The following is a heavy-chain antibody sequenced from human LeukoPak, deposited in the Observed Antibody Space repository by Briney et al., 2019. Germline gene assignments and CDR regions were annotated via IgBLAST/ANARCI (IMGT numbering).Heavy chain of an antibody. CDR1: GFTVSSNY. CDR2: ISSSSSYI. J-gene: IGHJ4*02. V-gene: IGHV3-21*01. Sequence: PGGSLRLSCAASGFTVSSNYMSWVRQAPGKGLEWVSSISSSSSYIYYADSVKGRFTISRDNAKNSLYLQMNSLRAEDTAVYYCARIRTTVTTNHFDYWGQGTLVTVSS. CDR3: ARIRTTVTTNHFDY. D-gene: IGHD4-17*01.